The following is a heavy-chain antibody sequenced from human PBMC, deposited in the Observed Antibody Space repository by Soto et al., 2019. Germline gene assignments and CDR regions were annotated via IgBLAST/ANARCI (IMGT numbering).Heavy chain of an antibody. D-gene: IGHD2-15*01. CDR2: ISAYNGNT. J-gene: IGHJ5*02. CDR1: GYTFTSYG. CDR3: ASVTDCSGGSCYPGNWFDP. V-gene: IGHV1-18*01. Sequence: ASVKVSCKASGYTFTSYGISWVRQAPGQGLEWMGWISAYNGNTNYAQKLQGRVTMTTDTSTSTAYMELRSLRSDDTAVYYCASVTDCSGGSCYPGNWFDPWGQGTLVTAPQ.